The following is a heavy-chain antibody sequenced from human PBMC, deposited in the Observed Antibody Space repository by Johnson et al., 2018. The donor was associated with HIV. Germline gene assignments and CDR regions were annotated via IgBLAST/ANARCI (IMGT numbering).Heavy chain of an antibody. D-gene: IGHD3-22*01. Sequence: QVHLVESGGGLVKTGESLRLSCAASGFTFSTYAMHWVRRAPGKGLEWVAFISYDGNNKYYPDSVTGRFTFSRDNSKNTLYLQMNSRRAEHTALYFCAKVRSGYTEIDAFDIWGQGTMVTVSS. J-gene: IGHJ3*02. CDR2: ISYDGNNK. CDR3: AKVRSGYTEIDAFDI. V-gene: IGHV3-30*18. CDR1: GFTFSTYA.